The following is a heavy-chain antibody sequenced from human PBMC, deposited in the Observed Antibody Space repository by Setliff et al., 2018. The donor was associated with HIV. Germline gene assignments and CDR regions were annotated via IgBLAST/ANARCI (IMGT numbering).Heavy chain of an antibody. Sequence: ASVKVSCKTSGYIFNAYAITWVRQAPGQGLEWMGWISPYNGDIKYAQKVQGRVTVTIDTSATTAYMEVRSLTPDDTAVYYCARGLERTNPLFGVISVYFDPWGQGTLVTVSS. CDR2: ISPYNGDI. CDR3: ARGLERTNPLFGVISVYFDP. CDR1: GYIFNAYA. J-gene: IGHJ5*02. V-gene: IGHV1-18*01. D-gene: IGHD3-10*01.